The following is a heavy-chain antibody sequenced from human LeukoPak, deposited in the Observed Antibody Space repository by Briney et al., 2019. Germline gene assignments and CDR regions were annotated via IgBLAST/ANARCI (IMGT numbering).Heavy chain of an antibody. J-gene: IGHJ5*02. D-gene: IGHD3-3*01. CDR2: ISAYNGNT. CDR3: ARDLIRFLEWSPNWFDP. V-gene: IGHV1-18*01. CDR1: GYTFTSYG. Sequence: ASVKVSCKASGYTFTSYGISWVRQAPGQGLEWMGWISAYNGNTNYAQKLQGRVTMTADTSTSTAYMELRSLRSDDTAVYYCARDLIRFLEWSPNWFDPWGQGTLVTVSS.